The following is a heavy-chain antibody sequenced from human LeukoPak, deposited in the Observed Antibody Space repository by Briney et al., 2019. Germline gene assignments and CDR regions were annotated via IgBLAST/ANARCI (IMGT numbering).Heavy chain of an antibody. Sequence: SETLSLTCTVSGGSISSGDYYWSWIRQPPGKGLEWIGYIYYSGSNYYNPSLKSRVTISVDTSKNQFSLKLSSVTAADTAVYYCARDQDYYGSGSLFDYWGQGTLVTVSS. D-gene: IGHD3-10*01. CDR3: ARDQDYYGSGSLFDY. CDR1: GGSISSGDYY. CDR2: IYYSGSN. J-gene: IGHJ4*02. V-gene: IGHV4-30-4*01.